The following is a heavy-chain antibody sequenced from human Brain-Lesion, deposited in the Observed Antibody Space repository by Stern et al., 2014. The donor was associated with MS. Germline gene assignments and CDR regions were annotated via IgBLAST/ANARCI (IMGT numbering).Heavy chain of an antibody. Sequence: QVQLVQSGAEVKKPGASGKVSCKTSGYIFTGYYIHWVRPAPGQGLERMEWINPNTGGTKYAQKFQGRVTMSRDTSISTAYVELSSLTSDDTAVYYCARDQRGITIFGVVTDYYYLGMDVWGQGTTVTVSS. CDR1: GYIFTGYY. V-gene: IGHV1-2*02. CDR2: INPNTGGT. D-gene: IGHD3-3*01. J-gene: IGHJ6*02. CDR3: ARDQRGITIFGVVTDYYYLGMDV.